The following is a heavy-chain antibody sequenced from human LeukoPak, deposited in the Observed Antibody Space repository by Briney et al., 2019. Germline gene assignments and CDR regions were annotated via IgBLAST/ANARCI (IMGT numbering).Heavy chain of an antibody. Sequence: ASVKVSCKASGYTFTSYGISWVRQAPGQGLEWMGWISAYNGNTNYAQKLQGRVTMTTDTSTSTAYMELRSLRSDDTAVYYCARDIHYYDSSGYRDAFDTWGQGTMVTVSS. CDR2: ISAYNGNT. V-gene: IGHV1-18*01. D-gene: IGHD3-22*01. CDR3: ARDIHYYDSSGYRDAFDT. J-gene: IGHJ3*02. CDR1: GYTFTSYG.